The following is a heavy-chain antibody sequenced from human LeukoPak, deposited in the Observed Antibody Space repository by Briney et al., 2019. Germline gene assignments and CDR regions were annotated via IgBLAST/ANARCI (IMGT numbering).Heavy chain of an antibody. CDR3: AKDLGIAAQLPGGFDY. CDR2: ISYDGSNK. Sequence: PGRSLRLSCAASGFTFSSYGTHWVRQAPGKGLEWVAVISYDGSNKYYADSVKGRFTISRDNSKNTLYLQMNSLRAEDTAVYYCAKDLGIAAQLPGGFDYWGQGTLVTVS. V-gene: IGHV3-30*18. D-gene: IGHD6-13*01. CDR1: GFTFSSYG. J-gene: IGHJ4*02.